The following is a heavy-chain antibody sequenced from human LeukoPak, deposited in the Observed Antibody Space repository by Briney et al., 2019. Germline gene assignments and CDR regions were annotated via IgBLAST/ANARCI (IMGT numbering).Heavy chain of an antibody. CDR1: GLTVSSDY. CDR3: ARYPYSTSSWSDP. J-gene: IGHJ5*02. CDR2: IYSGGGT. Sequence: QPGGSLRLSCAASGLTVSSDYMSWVRQAPGKGLEWASVIYSGGGTYYADSVRGRFTISRDNSKNTLYLQLNSLRAEDTAVYYCARYPYSTSSWSDPWGQGTLVTVSS. D-gene: IGHD6-6*01. V-gene: IGHV3-66*01.